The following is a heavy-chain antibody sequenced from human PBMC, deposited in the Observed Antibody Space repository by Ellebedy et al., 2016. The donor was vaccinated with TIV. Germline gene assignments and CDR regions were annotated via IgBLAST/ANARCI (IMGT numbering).Heavy chain of an antibody. J-gene: IGHJ4*02. CDR2: IYPGDSDT. CDR3: ARRPFRSRSLYDY. D-gene: IGHD3-3*01. CDR1: GNTFVKDW. V-gene: IGHV5-51*01. Sequence: GESLKISCNVSGNTFVKDWIAWVRQTPGDGLQWMGIIYPGDSDTMYSPAFQGQVTISVDKSIHTAYLQWSSLTASDSAMYYCARRPFRSRSLYDYWGQGTLVTVSS.